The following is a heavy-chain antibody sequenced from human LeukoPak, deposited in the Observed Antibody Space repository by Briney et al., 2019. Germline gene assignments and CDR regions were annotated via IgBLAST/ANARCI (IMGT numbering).Heavy chain of an antibody. Sequence: RGSLRLSCTASGFTFSSYWMSWVRQAPGKGLEWVANIRQDGGLKHYVDSVKGRFTISRDNAENSLYLQMNSLRAEDTAVYYCARDFDGPRASDYWGQGISVTVSS. CDR3: ARDFDGPRASDY. J-gene: IGHJ4*02. CDR1: GFTFSSYW. CDR2: IRQDGGLK. V-gene: IGHV3-7*01. D-gene: IGHD4-17*01.